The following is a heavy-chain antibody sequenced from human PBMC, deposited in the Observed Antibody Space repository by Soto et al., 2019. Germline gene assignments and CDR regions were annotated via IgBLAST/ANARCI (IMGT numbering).Heavy chain of an antibody. Sequence: PSATLSLTCTVSGGSISSYYWSWIRQPPGKGLEWIGYIYYSGSTNYNPSLKSRVTISVDTSKNQFSLKLSSVTSADTAVYYCARVLGIQLWYFDPWGQGTLVTVSS. CDR3: ARVLGIQLWYFDP. V-gene: IGHV4-59*01. D-gene: IGHD5-18*01. CDR1: GGSISSYY. J-gene: IGHJ5*02. CDR2: IYYSGST.